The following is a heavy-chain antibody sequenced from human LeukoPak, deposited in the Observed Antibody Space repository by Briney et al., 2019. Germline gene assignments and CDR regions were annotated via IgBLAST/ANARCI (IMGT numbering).Heavy chain of an antibody. V-gene: IGHV3-49*03. D-gene: IGHD1-1*01. CDR3: TRDRGAYNLYDY. J-gene: IGHJ4*02. CDR1: GFTFGDYA. Sequence: GGSLRLSCTASGFTFGDYAMSWIRQTPGKGLEWVGFIRSKAYGETADYAASVKGRFTISRGDSKAIAYLQMNSLKTEDTAVYHCTRDRGAYNLYDYWGQGTLVTVSS. CDR2: IRSKAYGETA.